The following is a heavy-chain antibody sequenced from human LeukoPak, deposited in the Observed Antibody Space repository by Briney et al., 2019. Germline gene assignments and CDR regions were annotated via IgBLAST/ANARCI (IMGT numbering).Heavy chain of an antibody. CDR3: ARAYSANIVVVPAAMSYYYYYYMDV. J-gene: IGHJ6*03. CDR1: GYTLTELS. CDR2: FDPEDGET. V-gene: IGHV1-24*01. Sequence: ASVKVSCKVSGYTLTELSMHWVRQAPGKGLEWMGGFDPEDGETIYAQKFQGRVTMTEDTSTDTAYMELRSLRSDDTAVYYCARAYSANIVVVPAAMSYYYYYYMDVWGKGITVTVSS. D-gene: IGHD2-2*01.